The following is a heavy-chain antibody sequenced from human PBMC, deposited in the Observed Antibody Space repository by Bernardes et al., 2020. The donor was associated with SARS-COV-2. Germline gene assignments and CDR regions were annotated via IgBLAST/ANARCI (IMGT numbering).Heavy chain of an antibody. CDR2: MNPNSGNR. V-gene: IGHV1-8*01. D-gene: IGHD2-15*01. CDR1: GYTFTSYD. Sequence: ASVKVSCKASGYTFTSYDINWVRQATGQGLEWMGWMNPNSGNRGYAQKFQGRVTMTRNTSISTAYMELSSLRSEDTAVYYCARVYCSGGSCYSKEDWFGPWGQGTLVTVSS. CDR3: ARVYCSGGSCYSKEDWFGP. J-gene: IGHJ5*02.